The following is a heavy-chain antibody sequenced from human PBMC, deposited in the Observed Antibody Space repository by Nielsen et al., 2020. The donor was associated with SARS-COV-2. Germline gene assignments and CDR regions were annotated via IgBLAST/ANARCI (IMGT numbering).Heavy chain of an antibody. V-gene: IGHV3-21*01. CDR3: ARDIAVAGTSEYFQH. D-gene: IGHD6-19*01. Sequence: GESLKISCEASGFTFRLYAMNWVRQAPGKGLEWVSFLSSSSGNIQYADSVKGRFTISRDNAKNSVYLQMNTLRPEDTAVYYCARDIAVAGTSEYFQHWGQGTLVTVSS. CDR2: LSSSSGNI. CDR1: GFTFRLYA. J-gene: IGHJ1*01.